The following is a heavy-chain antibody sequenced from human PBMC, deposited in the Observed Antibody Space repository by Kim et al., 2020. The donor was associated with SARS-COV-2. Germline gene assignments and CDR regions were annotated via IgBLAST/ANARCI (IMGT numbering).Heavy chain of an antibody. J-gene: IGHJ4*02. CDR1: GGSISSGSYY. CDR2: IYTSGST. CDR3: ARGVLGKADY. Sequence: SETLSLTCTVSGGSISSGSYYWSWIRQPAGKGLEWIGRIYTSGSTNYNPSLKSRVTISVDTSKNQFSLKLSSVTAADTAVYYCARGVLGKADYWGQGTLVTVSS. V-gene: IGHV4-61*02.